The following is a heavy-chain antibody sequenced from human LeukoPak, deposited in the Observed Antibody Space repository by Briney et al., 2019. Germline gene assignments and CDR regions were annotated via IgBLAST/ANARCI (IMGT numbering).Heavy chain of an antibody. V-gene: IGHV3-7*03. CDR3: ARDPLNDAFDI. CDR2: MNPYGSAI. Sequence: GGSLRLSCTASGFSFSDSWMSWVRQPPGKGLEWLADMNPYGSAILYVDSVKGRFTVSRNNAKNSLYLQMDGLRAEDTAVYYCARDPLNDAFDIWGQGTLVTVSS. J-gene: IGHJ3*02. CDR1: GFSFSDSW.